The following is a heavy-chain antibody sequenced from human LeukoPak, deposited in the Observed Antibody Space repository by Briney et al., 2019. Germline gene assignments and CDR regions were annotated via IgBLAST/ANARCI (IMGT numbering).Heavy chain of an antibody. V-gene: IGHV3-23*01. CDR3: AKDRAIVVVALDY. Sequence: PGGSLRLSCAASGFTFSSYAMSWVRRAPGKGLEWVSAISGSGGSTYYADSVKGRFTISRDNSKNTLYLQMNSLRAEDTAVYYCAKDRAIVVVALDYWGQGTLVTVSS. J-gene: IGHJ4*02. CDR2: ISGSGGST. CDR1: GFTFSSYA. D-gene: IGHD2-2*01.